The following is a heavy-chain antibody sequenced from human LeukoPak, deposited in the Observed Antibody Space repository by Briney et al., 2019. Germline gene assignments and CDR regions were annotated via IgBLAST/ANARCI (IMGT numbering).Heavy chain of an antibody. CDR1: GYTFTAYY. CDR3: ARDRSVVAVGAYFAY. CDR2: INPKSGGT. V-gene: IGHV1-2*02. D-gene: IGHD1-26*01. J-gene: IGHJ4*02. Sequence: ASVKVSCTASGYTFTAYYMHWVRQAPGQGLEWMGWINPKSGGTNYAQKFQGRVTMTRDTSTSTAYMDLSTLRSDDTAVYYCARDRSVVAVGAYFAYGGQGTLVTVSS.